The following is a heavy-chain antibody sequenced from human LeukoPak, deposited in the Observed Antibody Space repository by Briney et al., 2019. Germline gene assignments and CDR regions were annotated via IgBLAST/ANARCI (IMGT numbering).Heavy chain of an antibody. CDR1: GYTFTSYG. Sequence: ASVKVSCKASGYTFTSYGISWVRQAPGQGLEWMGWISAYNGNTNYAQKFQGRVTMTTDTSTSTAYMELRSLRSDDTAVYYCARVPDLLWFGELSGNDAFDIWGQGTMVTVSS. D-gene: IGHD3-10*01. J-gene: IGHJ3*02. V-gene: IGHV1-18*01. CDR2: ISAYNGNT. CDR3: ARVPDLLWFGELSGNDAFDI.